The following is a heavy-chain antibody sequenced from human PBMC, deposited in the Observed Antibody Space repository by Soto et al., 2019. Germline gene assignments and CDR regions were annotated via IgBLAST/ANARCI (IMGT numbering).Heavy chain of an antibody. CDR3: ARDGVVDRSSWYFVEAVCRFDY. CDR2: ISYDGSNK. J-gene: IGHJ4*02. Sequence: QVQLVESGGGVVQPGRSLRLSCAASGFTFSSYAMHWVRQAPGKGLEWVAVISYDGSNKYYADSVKGRFTISRDNSKNKLYLQMNSLRAENTAVYYCARDGVVDRSSWYFVEAVCRFDYWGQGTLVTVSS. CDR1: GFTFSSYA. V-gene: IGHV3-30-3*01. D-gene: IGHD6-13*01.